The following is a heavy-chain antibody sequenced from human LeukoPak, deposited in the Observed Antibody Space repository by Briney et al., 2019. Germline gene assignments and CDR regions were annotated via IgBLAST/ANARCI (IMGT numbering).Heavy chain of an antibody. Sequence: GGSLRLSCAASGFTFSSYGMHWVRQAPGKGLEWVSYISSSSSTIYYADSVKGRFTISRDNAKNSLYLQMNSLRAEDTAVYYCARGAYYYEDWGQGTLVTVSS. CDR1: GFTFSSYG. D-gene: IGHD3-22*01. CDR2: ISSSSSTI. V-gene: IGHV3-48*01. CDR3: ARGAYYYED. J-gene: IGHJ4*02.